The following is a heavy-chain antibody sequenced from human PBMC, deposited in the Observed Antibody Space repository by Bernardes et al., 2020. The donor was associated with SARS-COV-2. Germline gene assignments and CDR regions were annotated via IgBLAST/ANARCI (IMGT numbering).Heavy chain of an antibody. D-gene: IGHD3-22*01. CDR1: GFTFSHYY. CDR2: ISTSGTTI. Sequence: GGSLRLSCAASGFTFSHYYMSWLRQAPGKGLEWVSYISTSGTTIYYADSVKGRFTISRDNTKNSLYLQMNSLRAEDTAVYYCARSYYYDSSGYEGGDNWFDPWGQGTLVTVSS. CDR3: ARSYYYDSSGYEGGDNWFDP. V-gene: IGHV3-11*01. J-gene: IGHJ5*02.